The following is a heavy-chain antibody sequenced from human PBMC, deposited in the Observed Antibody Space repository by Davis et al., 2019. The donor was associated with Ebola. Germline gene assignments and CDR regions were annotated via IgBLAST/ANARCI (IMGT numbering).Heavy chain of an antibody. Sequence: GGSLRLSCAASGDNFRRHAMSWVRQAPGKGLEWVSALSGSGGLSYYADSVKGRFTISRDNSKNTLYLQMNSLTAEDTAFYYCARGGETVTGTASHGMDVWGQGTTVTVSS. D-gene: IGHD4-11*01. CDR1: GDNFRRHA. CDR2: LSGSGGLS. CDR3: ARGGETVTGTASHGMDV. V-gene: IGHV3-23*01. J-gene: IGHJ6*02.